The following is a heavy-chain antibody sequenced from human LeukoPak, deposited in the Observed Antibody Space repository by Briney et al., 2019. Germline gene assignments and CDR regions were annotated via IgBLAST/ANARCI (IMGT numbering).Heavy chain of an antibody. CDR3: ARGATPDY. V-gene: IGHV4-34*01. D-gene: IGHD2-15*01. CDR1: GGSFSGYY. Sequence: SETMSLTCAVYGGSFSGYYWSWIRQPPGKGLEWIGEINHSGSTNYNPSLKSRVTISVDTSKNQFSLKLSSVTAADTAVYYCARGATPDYWGQGTLVTVSS. CDR2: INHSGST. J-gene: IGHJ4*02.